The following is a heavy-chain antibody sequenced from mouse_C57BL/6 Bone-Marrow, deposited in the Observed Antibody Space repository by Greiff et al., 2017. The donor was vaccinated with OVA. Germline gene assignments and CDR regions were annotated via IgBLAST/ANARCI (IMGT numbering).Heavy chain of an antibody. CDR3: ARSDYGKNYFDY. Sequence: VKLMESGAELVRPGASVKLSCKASGYTFTDYYINWVKQRPGQGLEWIARIYPGSGNTYYNEKFKGKATLTAEKSSSTAYMQLSSLTSEDSAVYFCARSDYGKNYFDYWGQGTTLTVSS. CDR1: GYTFTDYY. J-gene: IGHJ2*01. V-gene: IGHV1-76*01. D-gene: IGHD2-1*01. CDR2: IYPGSGNT.